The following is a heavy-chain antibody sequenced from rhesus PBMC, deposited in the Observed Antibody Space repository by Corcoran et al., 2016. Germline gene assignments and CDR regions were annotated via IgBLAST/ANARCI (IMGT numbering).Heavy chain of an antibody. CDR1: GGSISGYYL. V-gene: IGHV4-127*01. CDR2: IGGSSGRT. CDR3: ARDRYYDSGYYFDY. J-gene: IGHJ4*01. D-gene: IGHD3-28*01. Sequence: QVQLQESGPGVVKPSETLSLTCAVSGGSISGYYLWSWIRQPPGKVLEWIGYIGGSSGRTNYNPSLQNRVSISKDTSKNQFSLKLSSVTAADTAVYYCARDRYYDSGYYFDYWGQGVLVTVSS.